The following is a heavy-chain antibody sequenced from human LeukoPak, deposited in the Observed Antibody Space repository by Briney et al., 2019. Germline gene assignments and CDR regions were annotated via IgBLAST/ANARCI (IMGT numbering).Heavy chain of an antibody. CDR2: IYSGGSA. Sequence: GGSLRLSCAASGFIVSNNYMSWVRQAPGKGLEWVSLIYSGGSAYYADSVKGRFTISRDNSKNTLYLQMNSLRAEDTAVYYCAKDNLVVVVPAAIIFDYWGQGTLVTVSS. CDR1: GFIVSNNY. J-gene: IGHJ4*02. CDR3: AKDNLVVVVPAAIIFDY. V-gene: IGHV3-53*01. D-gene: IGHD2-2*01.